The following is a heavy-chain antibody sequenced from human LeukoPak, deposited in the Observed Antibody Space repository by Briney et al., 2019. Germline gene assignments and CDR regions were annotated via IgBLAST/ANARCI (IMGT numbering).Heavy chain of an antibody. CDR2: FDPEDGET. D-gene: IGHD2-21*02. Sequence: GASVKVSCKVSGYTLTELSMHWVRQAPGKGLEWMGGFDPEDGETIYAQKFQGRVTMTEDTSTDTAYMELSSLRSEDTAVYYCPTAYCGGDCRSYFDYWGQGTLVTVSS. CDR1: GYTLTELS. CDR3: PTAYCGGDCRSYFDY. J-gene: IGHJ4*02. V-gene: IGHV1-24*01.